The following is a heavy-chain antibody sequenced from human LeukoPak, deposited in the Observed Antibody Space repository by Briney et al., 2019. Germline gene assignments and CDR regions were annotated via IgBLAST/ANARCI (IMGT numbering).Heavy chain of an antibody. D-gene: IGHD4-23*01. Sequence: GGSLRLSCAASGFTFSSHEMNWVRQAPGKGLEWVSYISSSGRTIYYADSVKGRFTIARDDAKNSLFLQMNSVRVDDTALYYCVRGGWELDYWGQGTPVTVSS. CDR3: VRGGWELDY. CDR1: GFTFSSHE. CDR2: ISSSGRTI. V-gene: IGHV3-48*03. J-gene: IGHJ4*02.